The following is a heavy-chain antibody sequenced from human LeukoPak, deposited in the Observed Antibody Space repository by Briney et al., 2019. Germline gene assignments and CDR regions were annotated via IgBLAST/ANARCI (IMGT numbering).Heavy chain of an antibody. V-gene: IGHV4-59*08. J-gene: IGHJ4*02. CDR2: IYYSGST. Sequence: SETLSLTCTVSGGSISSYYWSWIRQPPGKGLEWIGYIYYSGSTNYNPSLKSRVTISVDTSKNQFSLKLSSVTAADTAVYYCAGSSPGAVAGPYFDYWGQGTLVTVSS. D-gene: IGHD6-19*01. CDR3: AGSSPGAVAGPYFDY. CDR1: GGSISSYY.